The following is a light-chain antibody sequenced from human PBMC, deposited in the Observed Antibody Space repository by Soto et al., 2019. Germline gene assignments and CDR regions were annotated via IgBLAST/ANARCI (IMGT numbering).Light chain of an antibody. V-gene: IGKV3-20*01. J-gene: IGKJ4*01. Sequence: EIVLTQSPGTLSLSPGERATLSCRASQSVSSSYLAWYQQKPGQAPRLLIYGASSRATGIPDRFSGSGSGTHFTLTISRLEPEDFAVYYCHQYDRSPLTFGGGNKVEIK. CDR1: QSVSSSY. CDR3: HQYDRSPLT. CDR2: GAS.